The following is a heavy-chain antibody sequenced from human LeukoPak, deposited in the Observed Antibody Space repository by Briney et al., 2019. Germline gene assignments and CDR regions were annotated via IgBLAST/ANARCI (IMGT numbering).Heavy chain of an antibody. CDR2: IYSGGST. CDR1: GFTVSSNY. J-gene: IGHJ4*02. V-gene: IGHV3-66*01. Sequence: GGSLRLSCAASGFTVSSNYMSWVRQAPGKGLEWVSVIYSGGSTYYADSVKGRFTISRDNSENTLYLQMNSLRAEDTAVYYCARSPNYYGSGSSTDYWGQGTLVTVSS. D-gene: IGHD3-10*01. CDR3: ARSPNYYGSGSSTDY.